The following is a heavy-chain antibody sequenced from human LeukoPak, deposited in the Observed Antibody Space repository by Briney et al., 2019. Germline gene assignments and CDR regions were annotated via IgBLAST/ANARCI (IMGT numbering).Heavy chain of an antibody. CDR3: AKDGDEDYGAFDI. D-gene: IGHD4-17*01. V-gene: IGHV3-30-3*01. CDR1: GFTFSSYA. J-gene: IGHJ3*02. CDR2: ISYDGSNK. Sequence: GRSLRLSCAASGFTFSSYAMHWVRQAPGKGLEWVAVISYDGSNKYYADSVKGRFTISRDNSKNTLYLQMNSLRAEDTAVYYCAKDGDEDYGAFDIWGQGTMVTVSS.